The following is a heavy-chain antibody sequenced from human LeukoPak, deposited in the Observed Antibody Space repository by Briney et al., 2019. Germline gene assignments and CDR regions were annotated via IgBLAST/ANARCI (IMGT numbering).Heavy chain of an antibody. CDR1: GFTYSNSD. J-gene: IGHJ4*02. Sequence: GGSLRLSCAASGFTYSNSDMTWVHQAPGKGLEWVSAITGSGDSTYYADSVKGRFTISRDNSKDTLYLQMYSLRAEDTALYYCARRLSVAGVLDYWGQGTLVTVSS. V-gene: IGHV3-23*01. D-gene: IGHD1-1*01. CDR2: ITGSGDST. CDR3: ARRLSVAGVLDY.